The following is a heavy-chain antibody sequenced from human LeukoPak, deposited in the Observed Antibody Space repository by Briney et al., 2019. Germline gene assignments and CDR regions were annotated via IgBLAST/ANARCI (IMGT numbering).Heavy chain of an antibody. CDR2: IHSSGTA. CDR3: ARDLTLPPYNWFDP. D-gene: IGHD3-9*01. CDR1: GGSISSSY. V-gene: IGHV4-4*07. J-gene: IGHJ5*02. Sequence: SETLSLTCTVSGGSISSSYWSWVRQPAGKGLEWIGRIHSSGTANYNPSLKSRVTVSLDTSKNQFSLTLSSVTAADTAVYYCARDLTLPPYNWFDPWGLGTLVTVSS.